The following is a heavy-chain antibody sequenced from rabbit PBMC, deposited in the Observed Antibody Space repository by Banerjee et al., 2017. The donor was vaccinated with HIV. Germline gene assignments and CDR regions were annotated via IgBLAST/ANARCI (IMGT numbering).Heavy chain of an antibody. CDR2: IDTGT. CDR1: GFDFSSGYD. Sequence: QEQLVEDGGDLVKPGASLTLTCKASGFDFSSGYDMCWVRQAPGKGLEWIACIDTGTYYATWAKGRFTISKTSSTTVTLRMTSLTAADTATYFCARDSAYVSSSDYPDWLDLWGQGTLVTVS. V-gene: IGHV1S45*01. D-gene: IGHD1-1*01. CDR3: ARDSAYVSSSDYPDWLDL. J-gene: IGHJ5*01.